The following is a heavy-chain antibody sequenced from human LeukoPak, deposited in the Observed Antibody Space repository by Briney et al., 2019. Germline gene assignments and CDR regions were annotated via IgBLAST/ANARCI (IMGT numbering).Heavy chain of an antibody. CDR1: GFTFSNAW. J-gene: IGHJ4*02. V-gene: IGHV3-15*01. D-gene: IGHD1-26*01. CDR2: IKSKTDGGTT. CDR3: TTEEGELPDLFDY. Sequence: PGGSLRLSCAASGFTFSNAWMSWVRQAPGKGLEWVGRIKSKTDGGTTDYAAPVKGRFTISRDDSKNTLYQQMNSLKTEDTAVYYCTTEEGELPDLFDYWGQGTLVTVSS.